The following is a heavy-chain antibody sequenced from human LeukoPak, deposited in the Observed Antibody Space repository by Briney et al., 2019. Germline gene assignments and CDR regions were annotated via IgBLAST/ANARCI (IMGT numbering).Heavy chain of an antibody. CDR1: GGSISSGGYS. CDR2: IYYSGST. D-gene: IGHD5-24*01. J-gene: IGHJ4*02. Sequence: PSETLSLTCAVSGGSISSGGYSWSWIRQPPGKGLEWIGYIYYSGSTYYNPSLKSRVTISVDTSKNQFSLKLSSVTAADTAVYYCARGDGYNWMWYFDYWGQGTLVTVSS. CDR3: ARGDGYNWMWYFDY. V-gene: IGHV4-30-4*07.